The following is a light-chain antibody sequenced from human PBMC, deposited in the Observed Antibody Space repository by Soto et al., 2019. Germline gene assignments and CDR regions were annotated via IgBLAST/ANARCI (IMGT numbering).Light chain of an antibody. CDR2: LNSDGSH. J-gene: IGLJ3*02. CDR1: SGHSSYA. V-gene: IGLV4-69*01. CDR3: QTWGTGIRV. Sequence: QLVLTQSPSASASLGASVKLTCTLSSGHSSYAIAWHQQEPEKGPRYLMKLNSDGSHSKGDGIPDRFSGSSSGAERYLTISSLQFEDEAEYYCQTWGTGIRVFGGGTQLTVL.